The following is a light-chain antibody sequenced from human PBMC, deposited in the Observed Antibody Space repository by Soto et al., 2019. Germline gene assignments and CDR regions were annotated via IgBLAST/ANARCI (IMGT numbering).Light chain of an antibody. CDR3: KHYGGSPGT. CDR1: QSVSTSY. J-gene: IGKJ1*01. CDR2: GAY. Sequence: PGERATLSCRASQSVSTSYLAWYQQKPGKAHRLLISGAYSRAAGIQDRFSASGSGTDFTLTIKRLEPEDFAVYFCKHYGGSPGTFGQGTKVDIK. V-gene: IGKV3-20*01.